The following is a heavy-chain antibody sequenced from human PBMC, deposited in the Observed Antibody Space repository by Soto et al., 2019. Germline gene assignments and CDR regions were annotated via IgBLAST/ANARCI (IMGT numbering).Heavy chain of an antibody. CDR2: INAGNGNT. Sequence: ASVKVSCKTSGYTFTSYGLSWVRQAPGQGLEWMGWINAGNGNTKYSQKFQGRVTITRDTSASTAYMELSSLRSEDTAVYYCARDLGGWPDYWGQGTLVTVSS. J-gene: IGHJ4*02. CDR3: ARDLGGWPDY. D-gene: IGHD2-15*01. V-gene: IGHV1-3*01. CDR1: GYTFTSYG.